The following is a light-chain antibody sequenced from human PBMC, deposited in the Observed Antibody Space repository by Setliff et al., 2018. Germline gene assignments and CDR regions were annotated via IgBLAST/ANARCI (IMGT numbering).Light chain of an antibody. CDR2: DVT. V-gene: IGLV1-40*01. Sequence: QSVLTQPPSVSGAPGQRVTISCTGSSSNIGAGYDVHWYQQHPGKAPQLIIYDVTHRPSGVSNRFSGSKSGNTASLTISGLQAEDEADYYCNSYSRTKTVVFGSGTKVTVL. CDR3: NSYSRTKTVV. CDR1: SSNIGAGYD. J-gene: IGLJ1*01.